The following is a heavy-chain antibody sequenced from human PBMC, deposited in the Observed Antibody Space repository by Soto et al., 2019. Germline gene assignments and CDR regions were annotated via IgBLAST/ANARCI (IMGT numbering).Heavy chain of an antibody. V-gene: IGHV1-69*12. D-gene: IGHD3-3*01. CDR2: IIPIFGTA. Sequence: QVQLVQSGAEVKKPGSSVKVSCKASGGTFSSYAISWVRQAPGQGLEWMGGIIPIFGTANYAQKFQGRVTITADESTSTAYMELSSLRSEDTAVYYCARVFGKDFGVVINNWFDPWGQGTLVTVSS. J-gene: IGHJ5*02. CDR1: GGTFSSYA. CDR3: ARVFGKDFGVVINNWFDP.